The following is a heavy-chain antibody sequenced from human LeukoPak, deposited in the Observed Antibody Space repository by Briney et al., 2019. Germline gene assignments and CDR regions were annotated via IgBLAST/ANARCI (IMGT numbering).Heavy chain of an antibody. CDR3: ARMRPVYMVPAGFDT. J-gene: IGHJ5*02. V-gene: IGHV1-2*02. CDR2: INPNTGVR. Sequence: ASVKVSCKASGYGFNDFYIHWLRQAPGETLQWVGWINPNTGVRKFGQQFQGRVTLTRDTSVTTAYMELNGLTSDDTAVYYCARMRPVYMVPAGFDTWGQGTLVTVTS. D-gene: IGHD3-10*01. CDR1: GYGFNDFY.